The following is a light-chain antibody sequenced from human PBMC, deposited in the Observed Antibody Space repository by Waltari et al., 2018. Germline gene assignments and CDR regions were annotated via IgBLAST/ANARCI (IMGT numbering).Light chain of an antibody. CDR2: WAS. CDR1: QSILYSSNNKNY. V-gene: IGKV4-1*01. CDR3: QQYYDTPLT. J-gene: IGKJ1*01. Sequence: DIVLTQSPDSLAVSLGERATINCKSSQSILYSSNNKNYLAWYQQKPGQPPKLLIYWASTRESGFPDRFSGSGSGTDFTLTISSLQAEDVAVYYCQQYYDTPLTFGQGTKVEI.